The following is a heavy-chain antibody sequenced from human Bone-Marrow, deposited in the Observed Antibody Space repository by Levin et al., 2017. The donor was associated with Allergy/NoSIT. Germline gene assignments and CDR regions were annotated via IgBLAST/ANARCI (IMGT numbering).Heavy chain of an antibody. CDR2: INPNSGGT. D-gene: IGHD1-1*01. CDR3: ARTNGTWGRYYDYSMDA. V-gene: IGHV1-2*02. Sequence: GGSLRLSCKASGSTFTGYYMHWVRQAPGQGLEWMGWINPNSGGTNYAQKFQGRVTMTRDTSISTAYMELSRLRSDDTAVYYCARTNGTWGRYYDYSMDAWGQGTTVTVSS. CDR1: GSTFTGYY. J-gene: IGHJ6*02.